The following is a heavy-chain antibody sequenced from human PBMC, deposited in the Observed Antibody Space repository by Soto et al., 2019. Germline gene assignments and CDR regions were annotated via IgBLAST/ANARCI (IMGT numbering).Heavy chain of an antibody. D-gene: IGHD3-16*01. CDR2: IMPIFGPA. CDR3: TRGVTANYMGGDAFES. J-gene: IGHJ3*02. CDR1: GGTFSSYT. Sequence: QVLLVQSGAEVKKPGSSVKVTCKASGGTFSSYTISWVRQAPGQVLEYMVGIMPIFGPATFTQSFQDRVRHTADESETTGHMEPRRQTSDDTAVYYCTRGVTANYMGGDAFESWGQGTMVTFSS. V-gene: IGHV1-69*01.